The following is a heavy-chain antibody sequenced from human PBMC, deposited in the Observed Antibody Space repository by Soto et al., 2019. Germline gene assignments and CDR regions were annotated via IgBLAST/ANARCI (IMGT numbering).Heavy chain of an antibody. J-gene: IGHJ6*02. CDR3: ARLELRIYYYYYGMDV. CDR2: ISAYNGNT. V-gene: IGHV1-18*01. CDR1: GYTFTSYG. D-gene: IGHD1-7*01. Sequence: QVQLVQSGAEVKKPGASVKVSCKASGYTFTSYGISWVRQAPGQGLEWMGWISAYNGNTNYAQKLQGRVTMTTDTSTSTAYMELRSLRSDDTAVYYCARLELRIYYYYYGMDVWGQGTTVTVSS.